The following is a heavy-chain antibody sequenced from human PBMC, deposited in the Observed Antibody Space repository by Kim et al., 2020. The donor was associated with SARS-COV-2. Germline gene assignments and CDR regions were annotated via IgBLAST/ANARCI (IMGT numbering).Heavy chain of an antibody. CDR3: ATLTIFGIKAFDY. J-gene: IGHJ4*02. V-gene: IGHV5-51*01. D-gene: IGHD3-3*01. Sequence: YSPSFQGQVTISADKSISTAYLQWSSLKASDTAMYYCATLTIFGIKAFDYWGQGTLVTVSS.